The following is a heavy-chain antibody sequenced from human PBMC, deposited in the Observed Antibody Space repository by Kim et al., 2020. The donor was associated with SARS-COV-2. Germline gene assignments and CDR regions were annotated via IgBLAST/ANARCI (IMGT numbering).Heavy chain of an antibody. D-gene: IGHD2-15*01. J-gene: IGHJ4*02. Sequence: SETLSLTCTVSGDSINSFYWSWIRQPPGKGLEWIASMFYSGSTFYSPSLKSRVTMSIDTSKKQFSLRLSSATAADTALYFSAAWPTPRYFDYWGQGTLVTVSS. CDR2: MFYSGST. V-gene: IGHV4-59*01. CDR1: GDSINSFY. CDR3: AAWPTPRYFDY.